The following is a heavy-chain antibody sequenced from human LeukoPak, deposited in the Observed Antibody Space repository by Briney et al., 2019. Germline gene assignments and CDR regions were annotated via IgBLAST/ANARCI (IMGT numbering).Heavy chain of an antibody. CDR3: AKGGWVAASPFDY. V-gene: IGHV1-2*06. Sequence: AASVKVSCKASGYTFTGYYMHWVRQAPGQGLEWMGRINPNSGGTSYAQKFQGRVTMTRDTSISTAYMELSRLRSDDTAVYYCAKGGWVAASPFDYWGQGTLVTVSS. CDR2: INPNSGGT. CDR1: GYTFTGYY. D-gene: IGHD2-15*01. J-gene: IGHJ4*02.